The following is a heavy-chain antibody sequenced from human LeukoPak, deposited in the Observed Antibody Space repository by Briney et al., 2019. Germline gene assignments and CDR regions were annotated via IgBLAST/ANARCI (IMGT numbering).Heavy chain of an antibody. CDR1: GCTFSSYA. J-gene: IGHJ4*02. CDR3: AIPVSDYAVSFDY. Sequence: SVKVSCKASGCTFSSYAISWVRQAPGQGLEWMGRIVPILGIANYAQKFQGRVTITADKSTSTAYMELSSLRSEDTAVYYCAIPVSDYAVSFDYWGQGTLVTVSS. CDR2: IVPILGIA. V-gene: IGHV1-69*04. D-gene: IGHD4-17*01.